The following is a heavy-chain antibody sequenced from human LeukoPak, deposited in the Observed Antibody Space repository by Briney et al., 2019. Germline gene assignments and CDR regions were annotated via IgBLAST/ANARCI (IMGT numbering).Heavy chain of an antibody. CDR3: ARSSVAD. Sequence: GGSLRLSCAASGFTFSSYSMNWVRQAPGKGLEWVSYISSSSTIYYADSVKGRFTISRDNAKNSLYLQMNSLRAEDTAVYYCARSSVADWGQGTLVTVSS. D-gene: IGHD2-21*01. J-gene: IGHJ4*02. CDR2: ISSSSTI. CDR1: GFTFSSYS. V-gene: IGHV3-48*01.